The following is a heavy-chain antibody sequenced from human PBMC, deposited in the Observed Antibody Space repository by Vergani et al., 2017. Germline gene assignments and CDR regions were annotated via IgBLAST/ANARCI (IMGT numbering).Heavy chain of an antibody. J-gene: IGHJ4*02. D-gene: IGHD4-17*01. CDR1: GFTFSSYG. V-gene: IGHV3-30*18. Sequence: QVQLVESGGGVVQPGRSLRLSCAASGFTFSSYGMHWVRQAPGKGLEWVAVISYDGSNKYYADSVKGRFTISRDNSKNTLYLQMNSLRAEDTAVYYCANGLYDYGDYGHLFDYWGQGTLVTVSS. CDR3: ANGLYDYGDYGHLFDY. CDR2: ISYDGSNK.